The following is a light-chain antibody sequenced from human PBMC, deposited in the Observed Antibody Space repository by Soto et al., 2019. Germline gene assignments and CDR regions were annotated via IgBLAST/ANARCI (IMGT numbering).Light chain of an antibody. CDR1: QSISSY. V-gene: IGKV1-39*01. CDR3: QQYNDYST. J-gene: IGKJ1*01. CDR2: DAS. Sequence: DIQMTQSPSSLSASVGDRVTITCRSSQSISSYLNWYQQKPGKAPKLLIYDASILQSGVPSRFSGSGSGTDFTLTISSLQPEDFVTYYCQQYNDYSTFGQGTKVDI.